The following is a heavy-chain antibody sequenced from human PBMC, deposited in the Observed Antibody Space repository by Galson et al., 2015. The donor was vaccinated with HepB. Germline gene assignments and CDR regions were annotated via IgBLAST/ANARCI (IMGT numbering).Heavy chain of an antibody. CDR2: TYYRARWYS. CDR3: ARVHGTIYYYGMDV. V-gene: IGHV6-1*01. D-gene: IGHD1-1*01. J-gene: IGHJ6*02. CDR1: GDSVSNNNAA. Sequence: CAISGDSVSNNNAAWNWIRQSPSRGLEWLGRTYYRARWYSDYAVSVRSRIIINADTSKNQFSLQLNSVTPEDTAVYYCARVHGTIYYYGMDVWGQGTTVTVSS.